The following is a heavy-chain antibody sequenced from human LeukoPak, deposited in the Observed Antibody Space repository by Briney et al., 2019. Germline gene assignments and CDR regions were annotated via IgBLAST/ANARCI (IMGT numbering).Heavy chain of an antibody. J-gene: IGHJ4*02. CDR2: INHGGGT. V-gene: IGHV4-34*01. Sequence: KPSETLSLTCAVYGGSFSGYYWNWIRQPPGKGLEWIGEINHGGGTNYNPSLKSRDTISVDTSKNQFSLKLSSVTAADTAVYYCARRARAGNFYRYFDYWGQGTLVTVSS. D-gene: IGHD3-10*01. CDR3: ARRARAGNFYRYFDY. CDR1: GGSFSGYY.